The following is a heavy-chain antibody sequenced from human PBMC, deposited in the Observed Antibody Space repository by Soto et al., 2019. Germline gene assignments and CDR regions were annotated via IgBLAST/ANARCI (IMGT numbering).Heavy chain of an antibody. Sequence: GESLKISCKGSGYSFTSYWIGWVRQMPGKGLEWMGIIYPGDSDTRYSPSFQGQVTISADKSISTAYLQWSSLKASDTAMYYGASHVSTCSGGSCYTSWDYYYGMDLWGQGTTVTVSS. V-gene: IGHV5-51*01. CDR3: ASHVSTCSGGSCYTSWDYYYGMDL. D-gene: IGHD2-15*01. CDR2: IYPGDSDT. CDR1: GYSFTSYW. J-gene: IGHJ6*02.